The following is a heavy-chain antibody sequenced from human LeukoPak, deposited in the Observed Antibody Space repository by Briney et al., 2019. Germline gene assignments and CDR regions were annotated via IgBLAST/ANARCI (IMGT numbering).Heavy chain of an antibody. D-gene: IGHD3-10*01. CDR3: ARSDMMVRGVIIPIYFDY. CDR1: GGSISSHC. CDR2: IYYSGST. Sequence: SETLSLTCTVSGGSISSHCWSWIRQPPGKGLEWIGYIYYSGSTNYNPSLKSRVTISVDTSKNQFSLKLSSVTAADTAVYYCARSDMMVRGVIIPIYFDYWGQGTLVTVPS. J-gene: IGHJ4*02. V-gene: IGHV4-59*11.